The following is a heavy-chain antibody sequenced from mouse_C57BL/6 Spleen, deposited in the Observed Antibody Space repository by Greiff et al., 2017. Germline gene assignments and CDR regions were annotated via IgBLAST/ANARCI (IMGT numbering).Heavy chain of an antibody. Sequence: VQLQQPGAELVMPGASVKLSCKASGYTFTSYWMHWVKQRPGQGLEWIGEIDPSDSYTNYNQKFKGKSTLTVDKSSSTAYMQLSGLTSEDSAVYYCARRGSSVWYFDVWGTGTTVTVSS. CDR1: GYTFTSYW. CDR2: IDPSDSYT. D-gene: IGHD1-1*01. CDR3: ARRGSSVWYFDV. V-gene: IGHV1-69*01. J-gene: IGHJ1*03.